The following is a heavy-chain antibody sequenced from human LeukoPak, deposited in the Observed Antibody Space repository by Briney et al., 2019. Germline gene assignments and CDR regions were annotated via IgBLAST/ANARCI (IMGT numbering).Heavy chain of an antibody. Sequence: ASVKVSCKVSGYTLTELSMHWVRQAPGKGLEWMGGFDPEDDETIYAQKFQGRVTMTEDTSTDTAYMELSSLRSEDTAVYYCATINGLWFGEYHGGFDYWGQGTLVTVSS. CDR3: ATINGLWFGEYHGGFDY. V-gene: IGHV1-24*01. CDR2: FDPEDDET. J-gene: IGHJ4*02. D-gene: IGHD3-10*01. CDR1: GYTLTELS.